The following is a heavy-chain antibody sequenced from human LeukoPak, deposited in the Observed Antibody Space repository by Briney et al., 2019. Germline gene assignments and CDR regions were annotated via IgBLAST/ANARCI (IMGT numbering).Heavy chain of an antibody. CDR1: GGSISSYY. CDR3: ASGPGGFLEWFSGNNWFDP. J-gene: IGHJ5*02. V-gene: IGHV4-59*01. D-gene: IGHD3-3*01. CDR2: IYYSGST. Sequence: LETLSLTCTVSGGSISSYYWSWIRQPPGKGLEWIGYIYYSGSTNYNPSLKSRVTISVDTSKNQFSLKLSSVTAADTAVYYCASGPGGFLEWFSGNNWFDPWGQGTLVTVSS.